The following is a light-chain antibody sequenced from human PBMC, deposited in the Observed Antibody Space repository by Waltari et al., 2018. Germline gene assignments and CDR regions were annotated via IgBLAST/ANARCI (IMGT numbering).Light chain of an antibody. CDR1: QSVSRA. Sequence: EVVLTQSPGTLSLSPGERATLSCRASQSVSRALAGYQQKPGQAPRLLIYGASIRATGIPDRFSGSGSGTDFSLTISILEPADSAMYYCQHYVRLPATFGQGTKVEIK. CDR2: GAS. J-gene: IGKJ1*01. CDR3: QHYVRLPAT. V-gene: IGKV3-20*01.